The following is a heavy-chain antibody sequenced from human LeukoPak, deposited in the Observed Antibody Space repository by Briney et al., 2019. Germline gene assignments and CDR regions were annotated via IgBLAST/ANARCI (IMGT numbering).Heavy chain of an antibody. J-gene: IGHJ6*02. CDR2: ISGGGGST. D-gene: IGHD3-22*01. V-gene: IGHV3-23*01. CDR3: ARDQGAFYCYDSSDPAKNYYYYYGMDV. Sequence: PGGSLRLSCAASGFSFSSYAMSWVRQAPGKGLEWVSGISGGGGSTYYADSVKGRFTISRDNSNNTLYLQMNSLRAEDTAVYYCARDQGAFYCYDSSDPAKNYYYYYGMDVWGQGTTVTVSS. CDR1: GFSFSSYA.